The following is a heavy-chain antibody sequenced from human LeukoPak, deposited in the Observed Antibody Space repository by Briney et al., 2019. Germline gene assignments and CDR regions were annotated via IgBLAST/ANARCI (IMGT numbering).Heavy chain of an antibody. V-gene: IGHV1-2*02. CDR1: GYTFKGYY. J-gene: IGHJ4*02. CDR3: AKVGETDSIDY. Sequence: ASVRVSCKASGYTFKGYYMHWVRQAPGQGLEWMGWINPNSDGTNYAQKFQGRVTMTRDTSISTAYMELSRLRSDDTAVYYCAKVGETDSIDYWGQGTLVTVYS. D-gene: IGHD4-11*01. CDR2: INPNSDGT.